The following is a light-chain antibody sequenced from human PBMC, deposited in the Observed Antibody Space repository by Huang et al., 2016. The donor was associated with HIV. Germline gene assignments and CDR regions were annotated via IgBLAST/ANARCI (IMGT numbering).Light chain of an antibody. CDR2: DTS. V-gene: IGKV3-11*01. CDR1: QSVGNY. CDR3: QQRSSGVT. J-gene: IGKJ4*01. Sequence: IVLTQSPATLSWYPGERVTLSCRASQSVGNYIAWYQQHPGQSTKLLNYDTSTRATGTPVRFSGSGSGTDFTLTISSLESEDFAVYYCQQRSSGVTFGGGTKV.